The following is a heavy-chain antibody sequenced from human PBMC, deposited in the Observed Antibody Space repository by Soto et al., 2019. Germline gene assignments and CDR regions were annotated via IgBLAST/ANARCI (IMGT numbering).Heavy chain of an antibody. Sequence: GGSLRLSCAASGFTFSDYPMNWVRQAPGKGLEWVSSIRTISSAIYFADSVRGRFTISRDNARNSLYLQMNSLRAQDAAIYYWAKAPKVISTSLDYWGQGSLVTVSS. J-gene: IGHJ4*02. CDR3: AKAPKVISTSLDY. CDR1: GFTFSDYP. CDR2: IRTISSAI. D-gene: IGHD3-22*01. V-gene: IGHV3-48*01.